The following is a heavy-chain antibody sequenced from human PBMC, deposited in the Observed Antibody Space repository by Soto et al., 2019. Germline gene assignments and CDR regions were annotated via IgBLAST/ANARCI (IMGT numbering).Heavy chain of an antibody. CDR2: VYYDGGS. D-gene: IGHD3-10*01. J-gene: IGHJ6*02. CDR3: VRQGIGNQHGHVDV. CDR1: GGSIDGRN. V-gene: IGHV4-59*08. Sequence: QLQLQESGPGLVKPSETLSLTCTVSGGSIDGRNCAWIRQPPGKGLEWLGYVYYDGGSSYNPSVKSRLTLSMDKSKSQFSLQFRSVTAADTAVYYCVRQGIGNQHGHVDVWGRGTTVTVSS.